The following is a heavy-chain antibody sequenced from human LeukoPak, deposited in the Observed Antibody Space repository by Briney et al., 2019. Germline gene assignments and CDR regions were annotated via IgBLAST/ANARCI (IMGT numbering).Heavy chain of an antibody. CDR3: AKFHKPGIAAAGTLDY. Sequence: GGSLRLSCAACGFTCSSYGMSWVRQAPGKGLEGVSAISGSGGSTYYADSVKGRFTISRDNCKNTVDLQMKSQRDEDTGVYYCAKFHKPGIAAAGTLDYWGQGTLVTVSS. J-gene: IGHJ4*02. CDR2: ISGSGGST. D-gene: IGHD6-13*01. CDR1: GFTCSSYG. V-gene: IGHV3-23*01.